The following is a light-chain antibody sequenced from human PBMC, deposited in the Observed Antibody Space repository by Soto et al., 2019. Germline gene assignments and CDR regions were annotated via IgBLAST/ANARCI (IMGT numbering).Light chain of an antibody. CDR3: CLYIGATTYV. Sequence: QSALTQPASVSGSPGQSIAISCTGTRSDVGAYNYVSWYQQHPGKAPKLMISEVTNRPSGVSDRFSGSKSGNTASLTISGLQADDEADYYCCLYIGATTYVFGTGTKLTVL. J-gene: IGLJ1*01. V-gene: IGLV2-14*01. CDR2: EVT. CDR1: RSDVGAYNY.